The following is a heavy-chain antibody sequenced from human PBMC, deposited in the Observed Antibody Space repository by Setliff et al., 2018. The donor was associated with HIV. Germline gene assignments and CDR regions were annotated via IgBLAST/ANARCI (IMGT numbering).Heavy chain of an antibody. CDR2: LTPAFGSV. J-gene: IGHJ6*03. CDR1: GGTFSNYA. D-gene: IGHD3-10*01. V-gene: IGHV1-69*05. CDR3: ARGVENRGAPGRHYMDV. Sequence: GASVKVSCKAYGGTFSNYAISWVRQVPGQGLEWVGGLTPAFGSVKYAQELQGRVTITTDKSTRTSYMELTSLRSEDTAVYFCARGVENRGAPGRHYMDVWGKGTTVTVSS.